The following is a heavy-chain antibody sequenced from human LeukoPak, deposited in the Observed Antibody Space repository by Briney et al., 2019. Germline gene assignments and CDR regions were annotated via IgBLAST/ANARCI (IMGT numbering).Heavy chain of an antibody. Sequence: GASVKVSCKASGYTFINHAIHWVRQAPGQRLEWMGWINIGNGNTKYSQNFQGRLTISRDTSTSTAYMELRSLRSDDTAVYYCARGVAGMNFDYWGQGTLVTVSS. V-gene: IGHV1-3*04. CDR2: INIGNGNT. D-gene: IGHD6-19*01. J-gene: IGHJ4*02. CDR1: GYTFINHA. CDR3: ARGVAGMNFDY.